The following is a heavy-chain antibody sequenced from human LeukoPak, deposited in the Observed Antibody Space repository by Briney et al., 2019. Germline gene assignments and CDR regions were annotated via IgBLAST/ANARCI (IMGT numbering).Heavy chain of an antibody. Sequence: TGGTLRLSCAASGFTFSSYAMTWVRQAPGKGLEWVSVISGSGGSTYYADSVKGRFTISRDNSKNTLYLQMNSLRAEDTAVYYCAKEGLRLQLDHPNYFDYWGQGTLVTVSS. CDR1: GFTFSSYA. CDR3: AKEGLRLQLDHPNYFDY. CDR2: ISGSGGST. V-gene: IGHV3-23*01. D-gene: IGHD1-1*01. J-gene: IGHJ4*02.